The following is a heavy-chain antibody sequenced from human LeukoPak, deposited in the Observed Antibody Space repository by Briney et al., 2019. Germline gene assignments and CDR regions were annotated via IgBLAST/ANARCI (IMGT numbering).Heavy chain of an antibody. V-gene: IGHV4-61*01. Sequence: SETLSLTCTVSGGSVSSGSYYWSWIRQPPGKGLEWIGYIYYSGSTNYNPSLKSRVTISVDTSKNQFSLKLSSVTAADTAVYYCAGRMDVWGQGTTVTVSS. J-gene: IGHJ6*02. CDR1: GGSVSSGSYY. CDR2: IYYSGST. CDR3: AGRMDV.